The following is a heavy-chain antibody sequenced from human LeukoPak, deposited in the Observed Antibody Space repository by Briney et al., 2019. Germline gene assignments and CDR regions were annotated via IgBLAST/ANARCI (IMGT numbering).Heavy chain of an antibody. J-gene: IGHJ3*02. V-gene: IGHV1-2*02. CDR2: INPNSGGT. CDR1: GYTFTGYY. Sequence: ASVKVSCKASGYTFTGYYMHWVRQAPGQGLEWTGWINPNSGGTNYAQKFQGRVTMTRDTSISTAYMELSRLRSDDTAVYYCARGLILNWNDVAFDIWGQGTMVTVSS. CDR3: ARGLILNWNDVAFDI. D-gene: IGHD1-1*01.